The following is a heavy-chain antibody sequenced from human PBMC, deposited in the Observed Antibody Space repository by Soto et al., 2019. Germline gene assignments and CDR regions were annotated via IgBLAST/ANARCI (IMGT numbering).Heavy chain of an antibody. Sequence: QITLKESGPTLVKPTQTLTLACTFSGFSLSTTGVGVGWIRQPPGKALEWLALIYWDDDKRYSPSLKTRLTITKDTSKDQVVLTMTNMDPVDTATYYCAHRGARGNPWFWAYFDYWGQGALVTVSS. CDR3: AHRGARGNPWFWAYFDY. V-gene: IGHV2-5*02. D-gene: IGHD3-10*01. J-gene: IGHJ4*02. CDR2: IYWDDDK. CDR1: GFSLSTTGVG.